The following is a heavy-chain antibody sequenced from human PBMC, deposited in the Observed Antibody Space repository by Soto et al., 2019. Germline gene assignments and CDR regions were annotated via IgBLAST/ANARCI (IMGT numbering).Heavy chain of an antibody. D-gene: IGHD2-2*01. Sequence: QVQLVESGGGVVQPGRSLRLSCAASGFTLSNYALHWVRQAPGRGLEWVALISFDGNNNDYANSVKGRFTISRDNSKNTLYLHMNSLRAEDTAVYYCGRCTGTSCHLGADFWGQGTLVIVSS. V-gene: IGHV3-30-3*01. J-gene: IGHJ4*02. CDR3: GRCTGTSCHLGADF. CDR1: GFTLSNYA. CDR2: ISFDGNNN.